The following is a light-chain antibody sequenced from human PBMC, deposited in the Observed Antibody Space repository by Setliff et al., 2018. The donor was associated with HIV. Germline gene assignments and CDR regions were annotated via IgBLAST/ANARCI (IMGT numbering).Light chain of an antibody. CDR3: QSYDSSLSGYV. Sequence: QSVLTQPPSVSGAPGQKITISCTGSSSNIGAGYDVHWYQHLPGTAPKLLIYGNSSRPSGVPDRFSGSKSDTSASLAITGLQAEDEADYYRQSYDSSLSGYVFGSGTKVTVL. V-gene: IGLV1-40*01. CDR2: GNS. CDR1: SSNIGAGYD. J-gene: IGLJ1*01.